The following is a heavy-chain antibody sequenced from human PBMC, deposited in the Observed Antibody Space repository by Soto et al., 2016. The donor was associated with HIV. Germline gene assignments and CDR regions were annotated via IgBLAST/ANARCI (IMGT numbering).Heavy chain of an antibody. J-gene: IGHJ4*02. V-gene: IGHV3-74*03. Sequence: EVRLVESGGGLVQPGGSLRLSCAGSGLIFTTYWMHWVRQVPGKGLVWVSRINSDGSTRKYADSVKGRFTISRDDAKNTVYLQMNSLKAEDTAVYYCVRQDCDASGYCLRYWGQGTLVTVSS. CDR1: GLIFTTYW. CDR3: VRQDCDASGYCLRY. CDR2: INSDGSTR. D-gene: IGHD5-12*01.